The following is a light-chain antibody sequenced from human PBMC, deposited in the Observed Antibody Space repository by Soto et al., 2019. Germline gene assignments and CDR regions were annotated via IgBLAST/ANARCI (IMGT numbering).Light chain of an antibody. V-gene: IGLV2-23*02. CDR1: SSDVGSYGL. CDR2: GVI. J-gene: IGLJ3*02. CDR3: CSYGGSLNLV. Sequence: QSALTQPASVSGSPGQSVTISCTGTSSDVGSYGLVSWYQQFPGKAPRLLIYGVINRPSGVSSRFSGSKSGNTASLTISGLQAEDEAHYYCCSYGGSLNLVFGGGTKLTVL.